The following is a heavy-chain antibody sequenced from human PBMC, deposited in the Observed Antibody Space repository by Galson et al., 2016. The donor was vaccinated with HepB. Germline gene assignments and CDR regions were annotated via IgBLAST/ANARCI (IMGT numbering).Heavy chain of an antibody. J-gene: IGHJ4*02. D-gene: IGHD5-24*01. CDR1: GFTFSTYW. CDR3: ARDRDARPYDY. Sequence: SLRLSCAASGFTFSTYWMHWVRQAPGKGLEWVSRIGTDGRSNYADAVKGRFTISRDNYKNTLYLQRNSLRAEDTAIYYCARDRDARPYDYWGQGTLVIVSS. CDR2: IGTDGRS. V-gene: IGHV3-74*01.